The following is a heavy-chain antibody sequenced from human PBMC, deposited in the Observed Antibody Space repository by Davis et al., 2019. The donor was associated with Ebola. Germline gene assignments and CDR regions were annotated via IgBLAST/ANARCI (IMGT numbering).Heavy chain of an antibody. D-gene: IGHD6-19*01. CDR3: AKDDAPQAVAGTSYYYYGMDV. CDR2: LGLSADT. Sequence: GGSLRLSCAASGFVFSSYVMSWVRRAPGKGLEWVSTLGLSADTYYADSVKGRFTISRDNSKNTLYLQMNSLRAEDTAVYYCAKDDAPQAVAGTSYYYYGMDVWGKGTTVTVSS. J-gene: IGHJ6*04. CDR1: GFVFSSYV. V-gene: IGHV3-23*01.